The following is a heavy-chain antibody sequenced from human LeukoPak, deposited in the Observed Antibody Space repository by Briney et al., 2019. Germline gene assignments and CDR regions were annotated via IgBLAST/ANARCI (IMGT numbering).Heavy chain of an antibody. D-gene: IGHD2-15*01. J-gene: IGHJ4*02. CDR2: IYYSGST. V-gene: IGHV4-59*08. CDR1: GGSISSYF. Sequence: SETLSLTCTVSGGSISSYFWSWIRQPPGKGLEWIGYIYYSGSTSYSPSLKSRVTISVDTSKNQFSLKLSSVTAADTAVYYCARHYCSDGTCYTKNFDYWGQGTLVTVSS. CDR3: ARHYCSDGTCYTKNFDY.